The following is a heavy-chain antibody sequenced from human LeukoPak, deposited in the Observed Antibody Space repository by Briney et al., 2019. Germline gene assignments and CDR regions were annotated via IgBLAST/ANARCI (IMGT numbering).Heavy chain of an antibody. D-gene: IGHD3-22*01. CDR1: GYSFSDNY. J-gene: IGHJ3*02. Sequence: ASVKVSCKASGYSFSDNYVHWVRQAPGQGLEYMGWISPKSGDTNFSQRFKGRLTMTSDTSINTVYMEMRKLKSDDTAVYFYARGKDDSTGHYDAFDIWGHGTMVTVSS. CDR3: ARGKDDSTGHYDAFDI. CDR2: ISPKSGDT. V-gene: IGHV1-2*02.